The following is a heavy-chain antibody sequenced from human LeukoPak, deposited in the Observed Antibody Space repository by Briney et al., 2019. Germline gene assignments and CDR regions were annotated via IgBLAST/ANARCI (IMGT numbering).Heavy chain of an antibody. J-gene: IGHJ4*02. D-gene: IGHD2-15*01. Sequence: GGSLRLSCAASGFTFSTYAMSWVRQIPGKGLEWVSAISGGDDGTYYADSVKGRFTISRDNSRNTLYLQMNTLRAEDTAVYFCAKSPVSSCRGSFCYPFDYWGQGNLVTVSS. CDR1: GFTFSTYA. CDR2: ISGGDDGT. V-gene: IGHV3-23*01. CDR3: AKSPVSSCRGSFCYPFDY.